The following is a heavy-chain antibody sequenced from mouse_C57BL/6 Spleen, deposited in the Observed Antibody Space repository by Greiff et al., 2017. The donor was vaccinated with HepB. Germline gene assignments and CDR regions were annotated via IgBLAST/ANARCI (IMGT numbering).Heavy chain of an antibody. V-gene: IGHV1-64*01. D-gene: IGHD1-1*01. J-gene: IGHJ2*01. CDR3: ARGEVTTVVEDY. CDR2: IHPNSGST. CDR1: GYTFTSYW. Sequence: QVQLQQPGAELVKPGASVKLSCKASGYTFTSYWMHWVKQRPGQGLEWIGMIHPNSGSTNYNEKFKSKATLTEDKSSSTAYMQLSSLTSEDSAVYYCARGEVTTVVEDYWGQGTTLTVSS.